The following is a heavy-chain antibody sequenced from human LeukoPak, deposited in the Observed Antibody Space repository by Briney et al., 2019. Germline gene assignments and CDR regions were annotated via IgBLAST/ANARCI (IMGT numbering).Heavy chain of an antibody. CDR2: ISYDGSSE. J-gene: IGHJ2*01. CDR3: ARGRSPDYWYFDL. Sequence: GGSLRLSCAASGFVFDDYAMHWVRQAPGKGLEWVALISYDGSSEYYADSVKGRFTISRDNSKNTLYLEMNSPRAGDTAVYYCARGRSPDYWYFDLWGRGTLVTVSS. V-gene: IGHV3-30-3*01. CDR1: GFVFDDYA.